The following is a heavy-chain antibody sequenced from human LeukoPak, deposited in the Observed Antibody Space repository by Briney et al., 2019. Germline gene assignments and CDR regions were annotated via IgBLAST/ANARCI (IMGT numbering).Heavy chain of an antibody. V-gene: IGHV3-53*01. D-gene: IGHD2-21*01. CDR1: GFTVSSNY. Sequence: GGSLRLSCAASGFTVSSNYMSWVRQAPGKGLEWVSVIYSGGSTYYADSVKGRFTISRDNSKNTLYLQMNSLRAEDTAVHYCAKDPVAYCGGDCYDYWGQGTLVTVSS. CDR3: AKDPVAYCGGDCYDY. CDR2: IYSGGST. J-gene: IGHJ4*02.